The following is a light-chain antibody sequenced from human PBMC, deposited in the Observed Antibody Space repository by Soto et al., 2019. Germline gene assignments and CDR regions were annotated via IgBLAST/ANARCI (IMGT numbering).Light chain of an antibody. V-gene: IGKV1-8*01. Sequence: AIRMTQSPSSLSASTGDRVTITCRASQGISSYLACYQQKPGKAPKLLIYAASTLQSGVPSRFIGSGSGTDFTLTISSLQPEDFATYYCQQLERYPSTFGGGTKVDI. CDR2: AAS. CDR1: QGISSY. CDR3: QQLERYPST. J-gene: IGKJ4*01.